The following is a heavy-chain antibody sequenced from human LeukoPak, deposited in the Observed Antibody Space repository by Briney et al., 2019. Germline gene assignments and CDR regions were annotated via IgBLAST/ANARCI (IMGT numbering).Heavy chain of an antibody. V-gene: IGHV3-30-3*01. Sequence: PGGSLRLSCAASGFTFSSYAMHWARQAPGKGLEWVAVISYDGSNKYYADSVKGRFTISRDNSKNTLYLQMNSLRAEDTAVYYCAKAGSRSLGELSLDYWGQGTLVTVSS. J-gene: IGHJ4*02. CDR2: ISYDGSNK. CDR3: AKAGSRSLGELSLDY. CDR1: GFTFSSYA. D-gene: IGHD3-16*02.